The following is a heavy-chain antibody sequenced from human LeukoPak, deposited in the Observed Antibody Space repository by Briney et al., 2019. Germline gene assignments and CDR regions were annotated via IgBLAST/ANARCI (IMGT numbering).Heavy chain of an antibody. J-gene: IGHJ4*02. CDR3: ARDSGSGNNDY. CDR2: INAGNGNT. CDR1: GYTFTSYA. V-gene: IGHV1-3*01. D-gene: IGHD1-26*01. Sequence: ASVKVSCKASGYTFTSYAMHWVRQAPGQRLEWMGWINAGNGNTKYSQKFQGRVTFISNTSATTAFMELSSLRSEDAAVYYCARDSGSGNNDYWGQGTLVTVSS.